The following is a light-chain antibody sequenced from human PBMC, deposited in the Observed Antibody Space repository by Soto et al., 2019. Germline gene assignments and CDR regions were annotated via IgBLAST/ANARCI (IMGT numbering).Light chain of an antibody. Sequence: QAVVTQPASVSGSPGQSITISCTGTSSDVGSYNLVSWYQQHPGKAPKLMIYEVSKRPSGVSNRFSGSKSGNTASLTISGLQAEDEADYYCCSYAGSSFVVFGGGTKLTVL. CDR2: EVS. CDR3: CSYAGSSFVV. CDR1: SSDVGSYNL. J-gene: IGLJ2*01. V-gene: IGLV2-23*02.